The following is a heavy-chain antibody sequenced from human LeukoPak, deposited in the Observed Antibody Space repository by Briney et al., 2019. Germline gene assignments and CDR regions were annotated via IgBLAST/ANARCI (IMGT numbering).Heavy chain of an antibody. J-gene: IGHJ5*02. CDR2: IYYSGST. V-gene: IGHV4-59*01. Sequence: MASETLSLTCTVSGGSISSYYWSWIRQPPGKGLGWIGYIYYSGSTNYNPSLKSRVTISVDTSKNQFFLKLSSVTAADTAVYYCARAGNSSGYYWRFDPWGQGTLVTVSS. CDR3: ARAGNSSGYYWRFDP. CDR1: GGSISSYY. D-gene: IGHD3-22*01.